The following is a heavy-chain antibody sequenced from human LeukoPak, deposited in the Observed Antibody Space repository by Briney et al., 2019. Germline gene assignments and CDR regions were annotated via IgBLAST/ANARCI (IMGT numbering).Heavy chain of an antibody. CDR2: ISGSGGST. D-gene: IGHD3-3*01. J-gene: IGHJ4*02. V-gene: IGHV3-23*01. CDR1: GFTFSSYS. CDR3: AKDGRVTIFGVVIYYFDY. Sequence: PGGSLRLSCAASGFTFSSYSMNWVRQAPGKGLEWVSAISGSGGSTYYADSVKGRFTISRDNSKNTLYLQMNSLRAEDTAVYYCAKDGRVTIFGVVIYYFDYWGQGTLVTVSS.